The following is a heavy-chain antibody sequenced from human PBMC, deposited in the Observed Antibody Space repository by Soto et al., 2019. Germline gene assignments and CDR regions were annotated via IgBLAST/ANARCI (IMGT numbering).Heavy chain of an antibody. J-gene: IGHJ3*02. D-gene: IGHD3-16*01. CDR2: INPSGGST. Sequence: GASVKVSCKASGYTFTSYYMHWVRQAPGQGLEWMGKINPSGGSTSYAQKFQGRVTITRDTSTSTVYMELSSLRSEDTAVYYCARVGFMITFGGVTPYAFDIWGQGTMVTVAS. V-gene: IGHV1-46*03. CDR1: GYTFTSYY. CDR3: ARVGFMITFGGVTPYAFDI.